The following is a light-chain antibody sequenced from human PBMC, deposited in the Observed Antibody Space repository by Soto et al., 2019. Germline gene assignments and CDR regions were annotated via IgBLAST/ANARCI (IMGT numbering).Light chain of an antibody. Sequence: IVLTQSPATLSLSPGENATLSCRASQSVSSFLAWYQQKPGQAPRLLIYDASNRATGIPARFSGSGSGTDFTLTISSLDPEDFAVYYCQQYGSSPPVTFGQGTRLEIK. V-gene: IGKV3-11*01. CDR2: DAS. CDR3: QQYGSSPPVT. CDR1: QSVSSF. J-gene: IGKJ5*01.